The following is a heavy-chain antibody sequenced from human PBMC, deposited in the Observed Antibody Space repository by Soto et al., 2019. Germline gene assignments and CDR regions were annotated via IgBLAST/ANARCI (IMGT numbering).Heavy chain of an antibody. CDR1: GFTFSIYG. Sequence: QVQLVESGGGVVQPGRSLRLSCTASGFTFSIYGMHWVRQAPGKGLEWVAAISYDGSDKYYGDSVKGRFTISRDNSKNTLYLQMKSTRTEITTVYYSTNRRHVQRFLEWSSGMEAWGRGTRVAVTS. D-gene: IGHD3-3*01. V-gene: IGHV3-30*18. CDR2: ISYDGSDK. J-gene: IGHJ6*02. CDR3: TNRRHVQRFLEWSSGMEA.